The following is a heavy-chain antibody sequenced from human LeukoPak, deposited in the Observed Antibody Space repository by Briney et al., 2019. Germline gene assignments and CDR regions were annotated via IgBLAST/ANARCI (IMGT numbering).Heavy chain of an antibody. D-gene: IGHD4-17*01. J-gene: IGHJ4*02. CDR1: GYTFTGYY. Sequence: ASVKASCKASGYTFTGYYMHWVRQAPGQGLEWMGWINPNSGGTNYAQKFQGRVTMTRDTSISTAYMELSRLRSDDTAVYYCARDGGLDYGDFQFDYWGQGTLVTVSS. CDR3: ARDGGLDYGDFQFDY. CDR2: INPNSGGT. V-gene: IGHV1-2*02.